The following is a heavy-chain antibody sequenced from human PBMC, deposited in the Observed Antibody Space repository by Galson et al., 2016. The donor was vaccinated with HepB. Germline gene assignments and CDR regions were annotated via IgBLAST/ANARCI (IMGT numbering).Heavy chain of an antibody. CDR3: ARGTLGTTATMAFDY. CDR2: IYQTGTA. CDR1: GASISNDYW. Sequence: SETLSLTCAVSGASISNDYWWSWVRQSPEKGFEWLGEIYQTGTANYNPSFTRRATISVDTSKNQISLRLDSVTAADTAVYYCARGTLGTTATMAFDYGGQGTLVSVSS. V-gene: IGHV4-4*02. D-gene: IGHD1-26*01. J-gene: IGHJ4*02.